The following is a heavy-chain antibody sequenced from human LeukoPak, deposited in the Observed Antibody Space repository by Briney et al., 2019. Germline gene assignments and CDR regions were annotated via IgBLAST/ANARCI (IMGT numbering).Heavy chain of an antibody. CDR2: IYYSGST. CDR3: ARVARYCSSTSCYSWWFDP. V-gene: IGHV4-59*12. CDR1: GGSISSYY. Sequence: SETLSLTCTVSGGSISSYYWSWIRQPPGKGLEWLGYIYYSGSTNYNPSLKSRVTISVDTSKNQFSLKLSSVTAADTAVYYCARVARYCSSTSCYSWWFDPWGQGTLVTVSS. D-gene: IGHD2-2*02. J-gene: IGHJ5*02.